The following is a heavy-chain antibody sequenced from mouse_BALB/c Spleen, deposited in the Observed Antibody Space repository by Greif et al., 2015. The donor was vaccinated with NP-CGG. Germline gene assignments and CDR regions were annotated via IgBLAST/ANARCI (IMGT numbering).Heavy chain of an antibody. CDR2: ISSGGGST. CDR3: ARHEAY. V-gene: IGHV5-12-1*01. Sequence: EVMLVESGGGLVTPGGSLKLSCAASGFAFSSYDMSWVRQTPEKRLEWVAYISSGGGSTYYPDTVKGRFTISRDNAKNTLYLQMSSLKSEDTAMYYCARHEAYWGQGTLVTVSA. J-gene: IGHJ3*01. CDR1: GFAFSSYD.